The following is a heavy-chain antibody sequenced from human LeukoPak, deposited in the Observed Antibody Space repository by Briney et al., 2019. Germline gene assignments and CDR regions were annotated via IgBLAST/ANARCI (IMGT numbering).Heavy chain of an antibody. J-gene: IGHJ5*02. CDR1: AFTFSSYA. Sequence: PGGSLRLSCAASAFTFSSYAMSWVRQAPGKGLEWVSAISGSGGSTYYADSVKGRFTISGDNSKNTLYLQMNSLRAEDTAVYYCAKAGGYYDFWSGYSNWFDPWGQGTLVTVSS. V-gene: IGHV3-23*01. D-gene: IGHD3-3*01. CDR3: AKAGGYYDFWSGYSNWFDP. CDR2: ISGSGGST.